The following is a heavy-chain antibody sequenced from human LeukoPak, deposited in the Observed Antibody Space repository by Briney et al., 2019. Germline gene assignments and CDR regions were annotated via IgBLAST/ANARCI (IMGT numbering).Heavy chain of an antibody. CDR2: MNPNSGNT. V-gene: IGHV1-8*01. J-gene: IGHJ4*02. CDR3: ARAPGLVSYYDSSGYYYSGDFDY. D-gene: IGHD3-22*01. CDR1: GYTFTSYD. Sequence: ASVKVSCKASGYTFTSYDINWVRQATGQGLEWMGWMNPNSGNTGYAQKFQGRVNMTRNTSRSTAYMELSSLRSEDTAVYYCARAPGLVSYYDSSGYYYSGDFDYWGQGTLVTVSS.